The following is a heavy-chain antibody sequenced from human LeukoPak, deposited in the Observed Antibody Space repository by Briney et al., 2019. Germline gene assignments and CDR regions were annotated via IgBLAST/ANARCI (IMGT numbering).Heavy chain of an antibody. CDR1: GFTFVSYA. V-gene: IGHV3-23*01. D-gene: IGHD6-25*01. Sequence: GGCLRLACAASGFTFVSYAVSWARHAPGEGLGWVKSISGSGGSTNYAASVKARYTITRDKSKNTRYLQMNSLRAEDTAVYYCAKDSAQQPLTPFDYWGQGTLVTVSS. CDR2: ISGSGGST. J-gene: IGHJ4*02. CDR3: AKDSAQQPLTPFDY.